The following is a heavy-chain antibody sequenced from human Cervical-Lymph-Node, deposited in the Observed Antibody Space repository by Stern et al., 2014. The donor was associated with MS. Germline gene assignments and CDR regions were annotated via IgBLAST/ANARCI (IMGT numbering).Heavy chain of an antibody. Sequence: ESGPTLVKATQPLTLTCTFSGFALRNSGVSVAWIRQPPGKALEWLAVIYWDDEKRYSPSLKSRLSITKDASESQVVLTMTNMDPVDTATYYCTHSLHGDYYDAFDTWGQGIMVTVSS. J-gene: IGHJ3*02. V-gene: IGHV2-5*02. CDR1: GFALRNSGVS. D-gene: IGHD4-17*01. CDR3: THSLHGDYYDAFDT. CDR2: IYWDDEK.